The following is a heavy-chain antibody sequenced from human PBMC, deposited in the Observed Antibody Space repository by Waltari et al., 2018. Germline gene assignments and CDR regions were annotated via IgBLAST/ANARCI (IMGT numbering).Heavy chain of an antibody. Sequence: QVQLVESGGGVVPPGGSLGLSCEASGFIFSKYDIHWVRQSPGKGLESVAFIRYDGSDQQYADSVKGRFTISRDNAKSSLYLQMNNLRPEDTALYYCAKDLGIVPAIDCWGRGALVIVSS. J-gene: IGHJ4*02. CDR1: GFIFSKYD. D-gene: IGHD2-2*01. CDR2: IRYDGSDQ. V-gene: IGHV3-30*02. CDR3: AKDLGIVPAIDC.